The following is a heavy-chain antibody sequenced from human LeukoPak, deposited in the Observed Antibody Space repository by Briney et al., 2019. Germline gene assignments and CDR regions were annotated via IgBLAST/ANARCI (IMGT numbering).Heavy chain of an antibody. CDR3: ARVGEAAAGNPSPEYYFDY. Sequence: GGSLRLSCAASGFTFDDYTLHWVRQAPGKGLEWVSLITWDGGTTYFADSVKGRFTISRDNAKNSLYLQMNSLRAEDTAVYYCARVGEAAAGNPSPEYYFDYWGQGTLVTVSS. V-gene: IGHV3-43*01. D-gene: IGHD6-13*01. J-gene: IGHJ4*02. CDR1: GFTFDDYT. CDR2: ITWDGGTT.